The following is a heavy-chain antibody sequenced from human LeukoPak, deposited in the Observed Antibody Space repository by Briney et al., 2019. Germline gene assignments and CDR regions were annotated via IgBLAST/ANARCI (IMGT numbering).Heavy chain of an antibody. CDR3: ASSRKYYYDSSGYYDY. V-gene: IGHV3-48*04. J-gene: IGHJ4*02. CDR2: ISSSSSTI. CDR1: GFTFSSYS. Sequence: GGSLRLSCAASGFTFSSYSMNWVRQAPGKGLEWVSYISSSSSTIYYADSVKGRFTISRDNAKNSLYLQMNSLRAEDTAVYYCASSRKYYYDSSGYYDYWGQGTLVTVSS. D-gene: IGHD3-22*01.